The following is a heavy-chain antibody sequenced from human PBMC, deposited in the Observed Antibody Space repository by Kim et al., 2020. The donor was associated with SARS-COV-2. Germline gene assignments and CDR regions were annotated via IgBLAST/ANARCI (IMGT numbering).Heavy chain of an antibody. V-gene: IGHV1-8*01. J-gene: IGHJ4*02. D-gene: IGHD3-22*01. Sequence: ASVKVSCKASGYTFTSYDINWVRQATGQGLEWMGWMNPNSGNTGYAQKFQGRVTMTRNTSITTAYMELSSLTSDDTAVYYCTRCMGRGSDYYAYWGLGTLVTVSS. CDR2: MNPNSGNT. CDR1: GYTFTSYD. CDR3: TRCMGRGSDYYAY.